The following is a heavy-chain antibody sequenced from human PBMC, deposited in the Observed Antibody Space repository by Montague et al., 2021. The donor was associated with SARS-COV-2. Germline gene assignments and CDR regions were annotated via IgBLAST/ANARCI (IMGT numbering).Heavy chain of an antibody. V-gene: IGHV4-39*01. J-gene: IGHJ3*02. CDR3: ASPTYYYDSSGSDAFDI. CDR2: IEYSGST. CDR1: GGSISSSSYY. D-gene: IGHD3-22*01. Sequence: SETLSLTCTVSGGSISSSSYYWVWIRQPPGKGLEWIGSIEYSGSTYYNPSLKSRVTISVDTTKNQFSLKLSSVTAADTAVYYCASPTYYYDSSGSDAFDIWGQGTTVTVSS.